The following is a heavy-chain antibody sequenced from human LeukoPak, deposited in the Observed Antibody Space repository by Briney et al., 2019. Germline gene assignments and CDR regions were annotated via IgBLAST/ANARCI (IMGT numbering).Heavy chain of an antibody. J-gene: IGHJ4*02. V-gene: IGHV3-23*01. Sequence: GGSLRLSCAASGFSFISHAMSWVRQAPGKGLEWVSSISGNGGRTYYADSVKGRFTISRDNSKNTLYLQMDSLRAEDTAVYYCARDNELLFDYWGQGTLVTVSS. CDR3: ARDNELLFDY. CDR1: GFSFISHA. CDR2: ISGNGGRT. D-gene: IGHD1-7*01.